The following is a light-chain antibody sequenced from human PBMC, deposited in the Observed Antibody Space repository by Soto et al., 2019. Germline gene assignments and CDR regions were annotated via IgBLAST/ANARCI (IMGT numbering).Light chain of an antibody. CDR3: CSYAGSSTLV. CDR1: SSDVGSYNL. J-gene: IGLJ2*01. V-gene: IGLV2-23*01. CDR2: EGR. Sequence: QSALTQPASVSGSPGQSITISCTGTSSDVGSYNLVSWYQQHPRKAPKLMIYEGRKRPSGVSNRFSGSKSGNTASLTFSGLQDEDEVFYYCCSYAGSSTLVFGGGTKLPVL.